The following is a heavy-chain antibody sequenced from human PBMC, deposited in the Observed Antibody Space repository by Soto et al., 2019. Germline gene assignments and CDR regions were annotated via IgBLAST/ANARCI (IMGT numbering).Heavy chain of an antibody. CDR2: ISHSGTS. V-gene: IGHV4-4*02. CDR1: GGSISSSHW. D-gene: IGHD3-10*01. J-gene: IGHJ3*01. CDR3: ARVVLTITRGAFDA. Sequence: QVQLQESGPGLVKPSGTLSLTCAVSGGSISSSHWWTWVRQSPGKGLEYIGEISHSGTSNSNPSLNSLATLSVDKSKNHFSLTLTSVTAADTAVYYCARVVLTITRGAFDAWGQGTLVIVSS.